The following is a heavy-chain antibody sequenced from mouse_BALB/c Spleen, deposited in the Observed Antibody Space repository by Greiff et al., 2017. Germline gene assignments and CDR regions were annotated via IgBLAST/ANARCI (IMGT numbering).Heavy chain of an antibody. CDR1: GFSLTSYG. CDR3: ARDRWLRYSLAY. J-gene: IGHJ3*01. Sequence: QVQLKQSGPGLVAPSQSLSITCTVSGFSLTSYGVHWVRQPPGKGLEWLGVIWAGGSTNYNSALMSRLSISKDNSKSQVFLKMNSLQTDDTAMYYCARDRWLRYSLAYWGQGTLVTVSA. CDR2: IWAGGST. D-gene: IGHD2-2*01. V-gene: IGHV2-9*02.